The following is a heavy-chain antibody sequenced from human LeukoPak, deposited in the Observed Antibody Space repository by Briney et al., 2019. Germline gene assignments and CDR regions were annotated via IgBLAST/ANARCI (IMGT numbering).Heavy chain of an antibody. Sequence: SETLSLTCAVYGGSFSGYYWSWIRQPPGKGLEWIGEINHSGSTNYNPSLKSRVTISVDTSKNQFSLKLSSVTAADTAVYYCARGVRYCSSTSCYTAVGYYYYYMDVWGKGTTATVSS. CDR2: INHSGST. CDR1: GGSFSGYY. V-gene: IGHV4-34*01. D-gene: IGHD2-2*02. J-gene: IGHJ6*03. CDR3: ARGVRYCSSTSCYTAVGYYYYYMDV.